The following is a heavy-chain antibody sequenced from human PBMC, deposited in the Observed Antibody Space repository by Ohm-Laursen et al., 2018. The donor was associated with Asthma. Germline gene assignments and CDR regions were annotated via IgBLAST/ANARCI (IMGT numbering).Heavy chain of an antibody. CDR1: GFTFSSYA. V-gene: IGHV3-23*01. CDR3: AAQYYDILTGYTLDY. CDR2: ISGSGGST. D-gene: IGHD3-9*01. Sequence: SLRLSCAASGFTFSSYAMSWVRQAPGKGLEWVSAISGSGGSTYYADSVKGRFTISRDNSKNTLYLQMNSLRVEDTAVYYCAAQYYDILTGYTLDYWGQGTLVTVSS. J-gene: IGHJ4*02.